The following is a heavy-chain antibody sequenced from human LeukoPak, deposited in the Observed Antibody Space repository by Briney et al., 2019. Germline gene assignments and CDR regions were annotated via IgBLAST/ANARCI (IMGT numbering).Heavy chain of an antibody. CDR1: GGTFNSYA. CDR3: ARVFARSGEIGGSYYYY. V-gene: IGHV1-69*05. D-gene: IGHD1-26*01. J-gene: IGHJ4*02. CDR2: TIPIFGTA. Sequence: SVKVSCKASGGTFNSYAINWVRQAPGQGGEGMGGTIPIFGTAKYAQKFQGREAITTDEDKSTAYMEVSSLRSEDTAVYYCARVFARSGEIGGSYYYYWGQGTLVTVSS.